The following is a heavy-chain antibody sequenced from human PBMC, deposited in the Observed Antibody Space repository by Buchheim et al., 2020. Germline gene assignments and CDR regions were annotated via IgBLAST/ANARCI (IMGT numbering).Heavy chain of an antibody. CDR3: ARDAGYGDYLEYFQH. V-gene: IGHV3-33*01. J-gene: IGHJ1*01. CDR2: IWYDGSNK. CDR1: GFTFSSYG. D-gene: IGHD4-17*01. Sequence: QVQLVESGGGVVQPGRSLRLSCAASGFTFSSYGMHWVRQAPGKGLEWVAVIWYDGSNKYYADSVKGRFTISRDNSKKTLYLQMNSLRAEDTAVYYCARDAGYGDYLEYFQHWGQGTL.